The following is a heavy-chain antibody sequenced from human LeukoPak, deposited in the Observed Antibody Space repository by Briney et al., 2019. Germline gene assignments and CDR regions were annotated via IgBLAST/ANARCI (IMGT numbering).Heavy chain of an antibody. CDR3: ARVDGSSSSRIHDAFDI. Sequence: IPSETLSLTCTVSGGSISSGSYYWSWIRQPAGRGLEWIGRIYTSGSTNYNPSLKSRVTISVDRSKNQFSLKLSSVTAADTAVYYCARVDGSSSSRIHDAFDIWGQGTMVTVSS. CDR1: GGSISSGSYY. V-gene: IGHV4-61*02. J-gene: IGHJ3*02. CDR2: IYTSGST. D-gene: IGHD6-6*01.